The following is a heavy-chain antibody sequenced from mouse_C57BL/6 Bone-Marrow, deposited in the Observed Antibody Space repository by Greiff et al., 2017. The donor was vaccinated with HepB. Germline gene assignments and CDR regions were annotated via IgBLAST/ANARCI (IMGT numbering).Heavy chain of an antibody. CDR1: GFTFSDYG. CDR3: ARQYYYGGAY. J-gene: IGHJ3*01. CDR2: ISSGSSTI. Sequence: EVKLVESGGGLVKPGGSLKLSCAASGFTFSDYGMHWVRQAPEKGLEWVAYISSGSSTIYYADTVKGRFTISRDNAKNTLFLQMTSLRSEDTAMYYCARQYYYGGAYWGQGTLVTVSA. D-gene: IGHD1-1*01. V-gene: IGHV5-17*01.